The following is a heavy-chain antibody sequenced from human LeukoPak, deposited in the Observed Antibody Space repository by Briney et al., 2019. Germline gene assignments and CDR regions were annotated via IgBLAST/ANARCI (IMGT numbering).Heavy chain of an antibody. V-gene: IGHV1-2*06. Sequence: ASVKVSCKASGYTFTGYYMHWVRQAPGQGLEWMGRINPNSGGTNYAQKFQGRVTMTRDTSISTAYMELSRLRSDDTAVYYCARSGVMITFAGAAQGYWGQGTLVTVSS. D-gene: IGHD3-16*01. CDR3: ARSGVMITFAGAAQGY. CDR2: INPNSGGT. J-gene: IGHJ4*02. CDR1: GYTFTGYY.